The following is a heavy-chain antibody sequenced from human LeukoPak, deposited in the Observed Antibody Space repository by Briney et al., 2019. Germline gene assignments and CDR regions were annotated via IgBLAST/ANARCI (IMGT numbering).Heavy chain of an antibody. D-gene: IGHD2-21*02. CDR1: GFSLSTSGMC. CDR3: ARHVVVTAIPPHSSPYYYGMDV. J-gene: IGHJ6*02. V-gene: IGHV2-70*11. Sequence: SGPALVKPTQTLTLTCTFSGFSLSTSGMCVSWIRQPPGKALEWLARIDWDDDKYYSTSLKTRLTISKDTSKNQVVLTMTNMDPVDTATYYCARHVVVTAIPPHSSPYYYGMDVWGQGTTVTVSS. CDR2: IDWDDDK.